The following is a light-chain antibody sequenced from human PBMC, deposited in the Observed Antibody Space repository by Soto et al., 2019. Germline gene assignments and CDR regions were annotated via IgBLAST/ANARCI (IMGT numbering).Light chain of an antibody. CDR3: QAWDSNTVI. CDR1: KLGDKY. Sequence: SYELTQPPSVSVSPGQTASITCSGDKLGDKYVCWYQQKPGQSPVVVICENDKRPSGIPERFSGSNSGNTATLTISGTQAMDEADYYCQAWDSNTVIFGGGTKVTVL. CDR2: END. V-gene: IGLV3-1*01. J-gene: IGLJ2*01.